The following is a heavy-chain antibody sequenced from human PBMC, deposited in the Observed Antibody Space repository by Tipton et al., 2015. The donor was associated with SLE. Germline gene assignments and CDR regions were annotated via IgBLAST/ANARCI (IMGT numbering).Heavy chain of an antibody. J-gene: IGHJ4*02. Sequence: SLRLSCAASGFIVRSHYMSWVRQAPGKGLEWVSVINSGETTYYADSVKGRFAISRDNSKNTLYLQMNSLRPEDTAVYYCATLWGYCSVGRCYSAFWGQGTLVTVSS. CDR1: GFIVRSHY. V-gene: IGHV3-53*05. CDR2: INSGETT. CDR3: ATLWGYCSVGRCYSAF. D-gene: IGHD2-15*01.